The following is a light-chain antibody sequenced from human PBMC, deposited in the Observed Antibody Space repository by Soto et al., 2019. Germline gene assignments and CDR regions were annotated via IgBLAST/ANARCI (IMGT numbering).Light chain of an antibody. Sequence: IVLTQSPGTLSLSPGERATLSCRASQSISNKYLAWYQQTPGQAPRLLIYGASSRATGIPDRFSGSGSATDFTLTISSLEPEDFAVYYCQQYAASPRTFGQGTKVDI. V-gene: IGKV3-20*01. CDR1: QSISNKY. J-gene: IGKJ1*01. CDR2: GAS. CDR3: QQYAASPRT.